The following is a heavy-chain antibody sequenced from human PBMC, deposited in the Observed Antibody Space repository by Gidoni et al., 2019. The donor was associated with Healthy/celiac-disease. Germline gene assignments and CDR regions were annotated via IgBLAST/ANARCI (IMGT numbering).Heavy chain of an antibody. CDR2: IYYSGST. D-gene: IGHD4-17*01. J-gene: IGHJ5*02. V-gene: IGHV4-39*07. CDR3: ARVGAGQEGGDYGGNSSGDRFDP. CDR1: GGSISSSSYY. Sequence: QLQLQESGPGLVKPSETLSLTCTVPGGSISSSSYYWGWIRQPPGKGLEWIGSIYYSGSTYYNPSLKSRVTISVDTSKNQFSLKLSSVTAADTAVYYCARVGAGQEGGDYGGNSSGDRFDPWGQGTLVTVSS.